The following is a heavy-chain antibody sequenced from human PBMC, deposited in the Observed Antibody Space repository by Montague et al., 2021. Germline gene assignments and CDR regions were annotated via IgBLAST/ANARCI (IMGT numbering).Heavy chain of an antibody. J-gene: IGHJ3*02. Sequence: SETLSLTCSVSGGSISRRPYYWAWIRRPPGKGLEWIATSSYNGSPYSDSALKSRVTISVDTSKNQLSLRLTSVAATDTAVYYCARLTFAIGDTPEVFDIWGQGTTVTVSS. V-gene: IGHV4-39*01. CDR2: SSYNGSP. CDR1: GGSISRRPYY. D-gene: IGHD3/OR15-3a*01. CDR3: ARLTFAIGDTPEVFDI.